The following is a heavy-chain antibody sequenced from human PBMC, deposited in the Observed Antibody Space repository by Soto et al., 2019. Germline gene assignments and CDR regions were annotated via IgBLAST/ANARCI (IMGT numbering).Heavy chain of an antibody. CDR1: GGSFSGYY. D-gene: IGHD3-3*01. V-gene: IGHV4-34*01. Sequence: PSETLSLTCAVYGGSFSGYYWSWIRQPPGKGLEWIGEINHSGSTNYNPSLKSRVTISVDTSKNQFSLKLSSVTAADTAVYYCARGLLLWSGYSNNYYMDVWGKGTTVTVSS. J-gene: IGHJ6*03. CDR2: INHSGST. CDR3: ARGLLLWSGYSNNYYMDV.